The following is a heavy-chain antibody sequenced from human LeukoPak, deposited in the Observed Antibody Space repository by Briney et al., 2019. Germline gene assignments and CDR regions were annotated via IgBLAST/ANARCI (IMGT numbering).Heavy chain of an antibody. CDR1: GGSFSGYY. J-gene: IGHJ6*03. CDR3: ARGGNYYYYYMDV. V-gene: IGHV4-30-4*08. Sequence: KPSETLSLTCAVYGGSFSGYYWSWIRQPPGKGLEWIGYIYYSGSTYYNPSLKSRVTISVDTSKNQFSLKLSSVTAADTAVYYCARGGNYYYYYMDVWGKGTTVTVSS. CDR2: IYYSGST.